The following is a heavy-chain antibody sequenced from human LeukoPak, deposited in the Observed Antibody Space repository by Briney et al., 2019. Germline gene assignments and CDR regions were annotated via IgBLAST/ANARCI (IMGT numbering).Heavy chain of an antibody. CDR2: IWYDGSNE. CDR1: GFTFSDYA. D-gene: IGHD5-18*01. V-gene: IGHV3-33*06. CDR3: AKGIQPSDKNGFDV. J-gene: IGHJ3*01. Sequence: GGSLRLSCAASGFTFSDYAMHWVRQAPGKGLEGVAHIWYDGSNEKYADSVKGRFIISRDNSRNALYFQMNSLRAEDTAVYYCAKGIQPSDKNGFDVWGQGTMVTVSS.